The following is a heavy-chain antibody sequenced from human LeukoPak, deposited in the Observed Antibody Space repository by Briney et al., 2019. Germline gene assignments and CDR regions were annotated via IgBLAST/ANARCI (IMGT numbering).Heavy chain of an antibody. V-gene: IGHV3-66*01. J-gene: IGHJ4*02. CDR1: GFTVSSNY. CDR3: ARATNYDFWSGYYMGFDY. CDR2: IYSGGST. Sequence: GGSLRLSCAASGFTVSSNYMSWVRQAPGKGLEWVSVIYSGGSTYYADSVKSRFTISRDNSKNTLYLQMNSLRAEDTAVYYCARATNYDFWSGYYMGFDYWGQGTLVTVSS. D-gene: IGHD3-3*01.